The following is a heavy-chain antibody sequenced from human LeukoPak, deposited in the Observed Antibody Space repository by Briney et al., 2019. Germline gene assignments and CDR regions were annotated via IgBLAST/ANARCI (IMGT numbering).Heavy chain of an antibody. D-gene: IGHD3-10*01. CDR1: GFTFDDYA. CDR2: ISWNSGIM. CDR3: ARVTSGSSYRPFDY. V-gene: IGHV3-9*01. J-gene: IGHJ4*02. Sequence: PGGSLRLSCAASGFTFDDYAMHWVRQVPGKGLEWVSGISWNSGIMGYADSAKGRFTISRDNAKNSLYLQMNSLRAEDTAVYYCARVTSGSSYRPFDYWGQGTLVTVSS.